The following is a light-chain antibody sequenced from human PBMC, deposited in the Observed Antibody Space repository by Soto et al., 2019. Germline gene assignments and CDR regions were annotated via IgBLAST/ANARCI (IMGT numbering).Light chain of an antibody. Sequence: QSVLTQPASVSGSPGQSITISCTGTSSDVGGYNFVSWYQQHPGKVPKLMIFDVNRRPSGVSDRVSGSKSGNTAYLTISGLQVEDEGDYSCCSYTSGSPHVFGSGIKVTVL. V-gene: IGLV2-14*03. CDR2: DVN. CDR1: SSDVGGYNF. CDR3: CSYTSGSPHV. J-gene: IGLJ1*01.